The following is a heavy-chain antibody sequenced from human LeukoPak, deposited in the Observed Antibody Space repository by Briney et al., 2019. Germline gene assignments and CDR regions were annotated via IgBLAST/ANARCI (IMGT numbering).Heavy chain of an antibody. CDR1: GYTFTGYY. V-gene: IGHV1-2*02. CDR2: INPNSGGT. J-gene: IGHJ3*02. D-gene: IGHD3-9*01. Sequence: ASVKVSCKASGYTFTGYYMHWVRQAPGQGLEWMGWINPNSGGTNYAQKFQGRVTMTRDTSISTAYMELSRLRSDDTAVYYCARDAITIFGYAFDIWGQGTMVTVSS. CDR3: ARDAITIFGYAFDI.